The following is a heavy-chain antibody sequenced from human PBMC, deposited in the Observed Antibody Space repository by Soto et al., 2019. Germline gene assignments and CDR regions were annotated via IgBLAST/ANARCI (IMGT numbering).Heavy chain of an antibody. CDR1: GYTFTSYG. V-gene: IGHV1-18*01. J-gene: IGHJ6*03. Sequence: ASVKVSCKASGYTFTSYGISWVLQAPGQGLEWMGWISAYNGNTNYAQKLQGRVTMTTDTSTSTAYMELRNLRSDDTAVYYCARALSTLYYYYYMDVWGKGTTVTVSS. CDR2: ISAYNGNT. CDR3: ARALSTLYYYYYMDV.